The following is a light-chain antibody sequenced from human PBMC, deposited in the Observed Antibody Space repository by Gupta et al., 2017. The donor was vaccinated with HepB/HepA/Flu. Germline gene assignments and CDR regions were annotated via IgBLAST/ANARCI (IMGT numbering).Light chain of an antibody. V-gene: IGKV3-20*01. CDR3: QQYCSSILT. CDR1: PSVSSSY. Sequence: ETVLTQSPVTLSLSPGERATLSCRASPSVSSSYLAWYQQKPGQAPRLLIYGSSSRATGLPDRISGSGYWTDFTLTISRLEPEDFAVYYCQQYCSSILTFGPGTKVDIK. CDR2: GSS. J-gene: IGKJ3*01.